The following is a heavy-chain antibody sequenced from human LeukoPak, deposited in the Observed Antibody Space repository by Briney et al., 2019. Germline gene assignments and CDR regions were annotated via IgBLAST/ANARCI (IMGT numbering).Heavy chain of an antibody. D-gene: IGHD3-10*01. CDR3: ARGVISSFYHVFDI. V-gene: IGHV3-23*01. J-gene: IGHJ3*02. CDR2: ISGDGSGT. Sequence: GGSLRLSCAASGLTFSSYAMSWVRQAPGKGLEWVSAISGDGSGTYYTDSVKGRFTISRANSKNTLFLQMNSLRVEDTAVYYCARGVISSFYHVFDIGGQGQWSPSLQ. CDR1: GLTFSSYA.